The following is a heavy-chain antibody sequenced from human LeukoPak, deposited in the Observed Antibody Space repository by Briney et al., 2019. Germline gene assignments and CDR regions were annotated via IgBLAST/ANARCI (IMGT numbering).Heavy chain of an antibody. J-gene: IGHJ4*02. D-gene: IGHD2-15*01. CDR2: IRYDGSNK. CDR3: AKRHCSGGSCYGIDY. Sequence: PAGSLRLSCAASGFTFNNYGMHWVRQAPDKGLEWVAFIRYDGSNKYYADSVKGRFTISRDNSKNTLYLQMNSLRAEDTAVFYCAKRHCSGGSCYGIDYWGQGTLVAVSS. CDR1: GFTFNNYG. V-gene: IGHV3-30*02.